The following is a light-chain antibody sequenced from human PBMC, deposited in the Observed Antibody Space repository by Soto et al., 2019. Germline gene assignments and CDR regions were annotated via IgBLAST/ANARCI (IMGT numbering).Light chain of an antibody. CDR1: QSVLYSSNNKNY. Sequence: DIVMIQSQDSLAVSVGERATINCKSSQSVLYSSNNKNYLAWYQQKPGQPPKLLIYWASTRESGVPDRFSGSGSGTDFTLTISSLQAEDVAVYYCQQYYTTPRTFGQGTKVEIK. V-gene: IGKV4-1*01. J-gene: IGKJ1*01. CDR2: WAS. CDR3: QQYYTTPRT.